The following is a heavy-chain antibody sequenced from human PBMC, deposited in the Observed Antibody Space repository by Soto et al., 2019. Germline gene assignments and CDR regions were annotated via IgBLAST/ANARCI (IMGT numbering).Heavy chain of an antibody. Sequence: PSETLSLSCAVSSGSIISNSNWWSWVRQPPGKGLEWIGEIYHSGITNYGPSLKSRVTMSLDKSKNQFSLKLTSVTAADTAVYYCARLYCTSSSCSQVWFDPWGQGTLVTVSS. J-gene: IGHJ5*02. CDR1: SGSIISNSNW. V-gene: IGHV4-4*02. D-gene: IGHD2-8*01. CDR3: ARLYCTSSSCSQVWFDP. CDR2: IYHSGIT.